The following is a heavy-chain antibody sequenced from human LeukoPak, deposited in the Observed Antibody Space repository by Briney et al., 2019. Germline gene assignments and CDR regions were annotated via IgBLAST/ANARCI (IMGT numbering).Heavy chain of an antibody. CDR3: ARGGTLGEPFSRS. CDR2: INQSGIT. Sequence: PSETLSLTCAVYGGSFSGFYWTWIRQPPGKGLEWIGEINQSGITDYSPSLKSRMVISVDTSKKQFSLKLNSVTAADTAVYYCARGGTLGEPFSRSWGQGTLVTVSS. J-gene: IGHJ4*02. V-gene: IGHV4-34*01. D-gene: IGHD3-10*01. CDR1: GGSFSGFY.